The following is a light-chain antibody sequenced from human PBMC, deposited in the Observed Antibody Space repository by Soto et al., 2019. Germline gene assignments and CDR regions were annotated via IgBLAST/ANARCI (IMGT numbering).Light chain of an antibody. CDR3: QQYNSYPWT. CDR2: DVS. J-gene: IGKJ1*01. CDR1: QSINSW. Sequence: DIQMTQSPYTLSAPVGDRVSITCRASQSINSWLAWYQQKPGKAPKLLIFDVSSLESGVPSRFSGSGSGTEFTLTISSLQPDDLATYYCQQYNSYPWTFGQGTKVDIK. V-gene: IGKV1-5*01.